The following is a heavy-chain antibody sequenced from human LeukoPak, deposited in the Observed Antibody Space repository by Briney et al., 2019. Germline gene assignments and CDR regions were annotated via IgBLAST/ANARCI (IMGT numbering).Heavy chain of an antibody. V-gene: IGHV3-7*01. D-gene: IGHD3-10*01. J-gene: IGHJ4*02. CDR2: IKQDGSEK. CDR1: GFTFDTYW. CDR3: AALTMIRGVIGY. Sequence: GGSLRLSCAASGFTFDTYWMSWVRQAPGKELEWVANIKQDGSEKYYVDSVKGRFTISRDNAKNSLYLQMNSLRAEDTAVYYCAALTMIRGVIGYWGQGTLVTVSS.